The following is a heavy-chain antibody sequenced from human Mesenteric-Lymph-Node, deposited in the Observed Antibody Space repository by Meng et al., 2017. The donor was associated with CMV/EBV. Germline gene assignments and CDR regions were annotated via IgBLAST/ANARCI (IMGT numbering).Heavy chain of an antibody. CDR2: ISSSANTI. Sequence: GGSLRLSCAASGFTLRSYEMNWVRQAPGGGLEWLSYISSSANTIYYADSVKGRFTISRDNSKNTVDLQVNSLRAEDTGLYYCARDSYGMDVWGQGSTVTVSS. V-gene: IGHV3-48*03. J-gene: IGHJ6*02. CDR1: GFTLRSYE. CDR3: ARDSYGMDV.